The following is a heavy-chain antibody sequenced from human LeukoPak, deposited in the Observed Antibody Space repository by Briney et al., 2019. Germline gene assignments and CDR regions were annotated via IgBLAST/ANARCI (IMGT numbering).Heavy chain of an antibody. J-gene: IGHJ3*02. CDR2: ISAYNGNT. Sequence: ASVKVSCKASGYTFTSYGISWVRQAPGQGLEWMGWISAYNGNTNYAQKLKGRVTMTTDTSTSTAYMELRSLRSDDTAEYYCARDFGYSSGWYNGFDIWGQGTMVTVSS. CDR1: GYTFTSYG. D-gene: IGHD6-19*01. CDR3: ARDFGYSSGWYNGFDI. V-gene: IGHV1-18*01.